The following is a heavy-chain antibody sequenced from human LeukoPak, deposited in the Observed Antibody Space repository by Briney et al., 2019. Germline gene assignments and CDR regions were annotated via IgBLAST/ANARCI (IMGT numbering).Heavy chain of an antibody. CDR1: GGSFSGYY. CDR3: ASRTYYDYVWGSYPYTRGAFDI. D-gene: IGHD3-16*01. V-gene: IGHV4-39*01. CDR2: IYYSGST. Sequence: SETLSLTCAVYGGSFSGYYWGWIRQPPGKGLEWIGSIYYSGSTYYNPSLKSRVTISVDTSKNQFSLKLSSVTAADTAVYYCASRTYYDYVWGSYPYTRGAFDIWGQGTMVTVSS. J-gene: IGHJ3*02.